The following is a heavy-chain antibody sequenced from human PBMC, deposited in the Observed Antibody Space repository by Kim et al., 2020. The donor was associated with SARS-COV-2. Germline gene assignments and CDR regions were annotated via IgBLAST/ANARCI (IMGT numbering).Heavy chain of an antibody. Sequence: KFQGRVTMTRDTSTSTVYMELSSLRSEDTAVYYCARDPSRDRSGSYYFDYWGQGTLVTVSS. J-gene: IGHJ4*02. V-gene: IGHV1-46*01. CDR3: ARDPSRDRSGSYYFDY. D-gene: IGHD1-26*01.